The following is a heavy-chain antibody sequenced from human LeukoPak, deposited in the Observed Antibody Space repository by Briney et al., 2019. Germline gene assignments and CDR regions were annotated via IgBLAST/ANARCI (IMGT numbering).Heavy chain of an antibody. Sequence: SETLSLTCTVSGGSISSYYWSWIRQPPGKGLEWIGYIYYSGSTNYNPSLKSRVTISVDTSKNQFSLKLSSVTAADTAVYYCARATNELREFGYWGQGTLVTVSS. J-gene: IGHJ4*02. D-gene: IGHD1-1*01. CDR3: ARATNELREFGY. CDR2: IYYSGST. CDR1: GGSISSYY. V-gene: IGHV4-59*01.